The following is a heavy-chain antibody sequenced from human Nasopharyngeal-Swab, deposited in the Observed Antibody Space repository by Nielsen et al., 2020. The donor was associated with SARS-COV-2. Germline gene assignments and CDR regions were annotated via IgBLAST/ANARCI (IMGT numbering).Heavy chain of an antibody. CDR3: AKRGYSYVNKFDL. J-gene: IGHJ4*02. CDR2: IKQDGSEK. V-gene: IGHV3-7*03. CDR1: GFTFSSYW. Sequence: GESLKISCAASGFTFSSYWMSWVRQAPGKGLEWVASIKQDGSEKYYVDSVKGRFTISRDNAKNSLYLHMNSLRAEDTAVYYCAKRGYSYVNKFDLWGQGTLVTVSS. D-gene: IGHD5-18*01.